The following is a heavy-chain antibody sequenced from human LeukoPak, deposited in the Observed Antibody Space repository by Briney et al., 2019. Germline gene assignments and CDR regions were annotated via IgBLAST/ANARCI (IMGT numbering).Heavy chain of an antibody. D-gene: IGHD1-7*01. Sequence: ASVKVSCKASGYNLTGYYMHWVRQAPGQGLEWMGWINPNSGGTNYAQKFQGRVTMTRDTSISTAYMELSRLRSDDTAVYYCARGAQWYNWNYDPVGYWGQGTLVTVSS. CDR3: ARGAQWYNWNYDPVGY. V-gene: IGHV1-2*02. J-gene: IGHJ4*02. CDR2: INPNSGGT. CDR1: GYNLTGYY.